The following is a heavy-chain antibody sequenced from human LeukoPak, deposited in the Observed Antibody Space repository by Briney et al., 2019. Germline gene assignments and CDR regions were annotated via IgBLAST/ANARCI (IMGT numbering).Heavy chain of an antibody. D-gene: IGHD6-13*01. CDR2: INPNTGGT. CDR3: ARDPRIAATGDDNWFDP. CDR1: GYTFTGHY. Sequence: ASVKVSCKASGYTFTGHYLHWVRQAPGQGLEWMGWINPNTGGTDYAQKFQGRVTLTRDTSISTAYMEVSRLKSDDTAVYYCARDPRIAATGDDNWFDPWGQGTLVTVSS. V-gene: IGHV1-2*02. J-gene: IGHJ5*02.